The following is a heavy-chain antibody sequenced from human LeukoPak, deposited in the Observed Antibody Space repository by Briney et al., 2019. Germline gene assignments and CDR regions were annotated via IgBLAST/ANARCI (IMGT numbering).Heavy chain of an antibody. CDR2: ISSSSSYI. V-gene: IGHV3-21*01. Sequence: PGGSLRLSCAASGFTSSSYSMNWVRQAPGKGLEWVSSISSSSSYIYYADSVKGRFTISRDNAKNSLYLQMNSLRAEDTAVYYCARTIRGIAARVFDYWGQGTLVTVSS. CDR3: ARTIRGIAARVFDY. D-gene: IGHD6-6*01. CDR1: GFTSSSYS. J-gene: IGHJ4*02.